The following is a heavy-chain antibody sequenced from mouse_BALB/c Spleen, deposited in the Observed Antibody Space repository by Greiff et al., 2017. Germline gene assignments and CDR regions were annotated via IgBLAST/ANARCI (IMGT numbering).Heavy chain of an antibody. Sequence: QVQLQQPGAELVKPGASVKLSCKASGYTFTSYWMHWVKQRPGQGLEWIGEINPSNGRTNYNEKFKSKATLTVDKSSSTAYMQLSSLTSEDSAVYYCARAPYGGFAYGGQGTLVTVSA. D-gene: IGHD1-1*01. CDR3: ARAPYGGFAY. J-gene: IGHJ3*01. CDR2: INPSNGRT. CDR1: GYTFTSYW. V-gene: IGHV1S81*02.